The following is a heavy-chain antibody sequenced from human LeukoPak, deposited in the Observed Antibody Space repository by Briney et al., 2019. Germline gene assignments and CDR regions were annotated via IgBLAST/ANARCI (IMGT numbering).Heavy chain of an antibody. CDR2: IYTSGST. CDR3: ARRRVGNLDY. D-gene: IGHD1-14*01. Sequence: SETLSLTCTVSGGSISSGSYYWSWIRQPAGKGLEWIGRIYTSGSTNYNPSLKSRVTISVDTSKNQFSLKLSSVTAADTAVYYCARRRVGNLDYWGQGTLVTVSS. V-gene: IGHV4-61*02. CDR1: GGSISSGSYY. J-gene: IGHJ4*02.